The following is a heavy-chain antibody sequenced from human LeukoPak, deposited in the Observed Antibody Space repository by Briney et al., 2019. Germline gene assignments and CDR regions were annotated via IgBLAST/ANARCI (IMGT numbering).Heavy chain of an antibody. V-gene: IGHV3-21*01. D-gene: IGHD3-22*01. J-gene: IGHJ4*02. CDR2: IRSSSGNI. CDR1: GFTFSNYN. CDR3: ARDGHYDSSGFSSDY. Sequence: GGSLRLSCVASGFTFSNYNMNWVRQAPGKGLEWVASIRSSSGNIFYADSVKGRFTISRDNAKKSLYLQMNSLRAEDTAVYYYARDGHYDSSGFSSDYWGQGTLVTVSS.